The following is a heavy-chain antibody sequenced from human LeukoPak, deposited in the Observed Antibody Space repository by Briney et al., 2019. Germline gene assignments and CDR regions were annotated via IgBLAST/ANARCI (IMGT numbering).Heavy chain of an antibody. CDR3: VRTYGYCSSTSCYVFDY. CDR1: GFTVSNNY. J-gene: IGHJ4*02. Sequence: TGGSLRLSCAASGFTVSNNYMSWVRQAPGKGLEWVSVIYSGGSTYYADSVKGRFPISRDNSKNALYLQMSSLRTEDTAVYSCVRTYGYCSSTSCYVFDYWGQGTLVTVSS. V-gene: IGHV3-53*05. CDR2: IYSGGST. D-gene: IGHD2-2*01.